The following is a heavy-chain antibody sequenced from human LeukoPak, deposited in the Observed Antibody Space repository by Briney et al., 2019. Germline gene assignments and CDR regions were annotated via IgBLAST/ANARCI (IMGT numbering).Heavy chain of an antibody. CDR1: CGSFSGYY. V-gene: IGHV4-34*01. J-gene: IGHJ4*02. CDR3: ANADQVVGATAGGYYFDS. CDR2: INHSVST. D-gene: IGHD1-26*01. Sequence: PSERRSLTCAVYCGSFSGYYWSWIRQPPGKGLEWIGEINHSVSTNYNPSLKSRVTISVDTSKNQFSLKLSSVTAADTAAYYCANADQVVGATAGGYYFDSWGQATMVTDSS.